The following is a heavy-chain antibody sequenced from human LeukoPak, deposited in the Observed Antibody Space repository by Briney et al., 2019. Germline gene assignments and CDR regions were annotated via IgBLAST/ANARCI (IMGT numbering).Heavy chain of an antibody. J-gene: IGHJ4*02. CDR3: VRMVGPLGYWDY. CDR2: IKQDGNEK. D-gene: IGHD5-18*01. Sequence: PGGSLRLSCAASGFTFRTYWMSWVRQAPGKGLEWVANIKQDGNEKYYLDSVAGRFTISKDSAKNSLYLEMNALRAEDTAMYFCVRMVGPLGYWDYWGQGVLVTVSS. CDR1: GFTFRTYW. V-gene: IGHV3-7*03.